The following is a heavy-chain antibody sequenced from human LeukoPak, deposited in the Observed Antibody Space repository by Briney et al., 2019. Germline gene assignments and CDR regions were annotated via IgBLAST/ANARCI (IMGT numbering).Heavy chain of an antibody. CDR1: GYTFTSYG. V-gene: IGHV1-18*01. CDR2: ISAYNGNT. J-gene: IGHJ4*02. Sequence: EASVKVSCKASGYTFTSYGISWVRQAPGQGLEWMGRISAYNGNTNYAQKLQGRVTMTTDTSTSTAYMELRSLRSDDTAVYYCARGHQGYTYGRFDYWGQGTLVTVSS. D-gene: IGHD5-18*01. CDR3: ARGHQGYTYGRFDY.